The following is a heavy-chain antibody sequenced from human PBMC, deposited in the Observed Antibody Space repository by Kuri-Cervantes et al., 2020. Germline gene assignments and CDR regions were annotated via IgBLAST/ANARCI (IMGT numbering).Heavy chain of an antibody. J-gene: IGHJ4*02. CDR3: ATCPSYYYGSGIDY. Sequence: GESLKISCAASGFTFSSYWMSWVRQAPGKGLEWVANIKQDGSEKYYVDSVKGRFTISRDNAKNSLYLQVNSLRAEDTAVYYCATCPSYYYGSGIDYWGQGTLVTVSS. D-gene: IGHD3-10*01. CDR2: IKQDGSEK. CDR1: GFTFSSYW. V-gene: IGHV3-7*01.